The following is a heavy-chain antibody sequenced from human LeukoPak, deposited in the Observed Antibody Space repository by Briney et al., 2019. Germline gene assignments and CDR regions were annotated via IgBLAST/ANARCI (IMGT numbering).Heavy chain of an antibody. Sequence: GASVKVSCKASGGTFISYAISWVRQAPGQGLEWMGIINPSGGSTTYAQKFQGRVTMTRDTSTSTVYMELSSLRSEDTAVYYCARESDDSSGYYDYWGQGTLVTVSS. V-gene: IGHV1-46*01. D-gene: IGHD3-22*01. J-gene: IGHJ4*02. CDR2: INPSGGST. CDR1: GGTFISYA. CDR3: ARESDDSSGYYDY.